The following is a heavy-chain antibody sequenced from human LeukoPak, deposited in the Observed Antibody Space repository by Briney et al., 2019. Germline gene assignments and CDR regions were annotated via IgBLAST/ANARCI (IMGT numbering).Heavy chain of an antibody. Sequence: GRSLRLSCAASGFTFSSYAMHWVRQAPGKGLGWVAVISYDGSNKYYADSVKGRFTISRDNVKNSLYLQMNSLRVEDTAVYYCAKARGSGWSDFDYWGQGTLVTVSP. CDR3: AKARGSGWSDFDY. V-gene: IGHV3-30-3*01. CDR2: ISYDGSNK. J-gene: IGHJ4*02. CDR1: GFTFSSYA. D-gene: IGHD6-19*01.